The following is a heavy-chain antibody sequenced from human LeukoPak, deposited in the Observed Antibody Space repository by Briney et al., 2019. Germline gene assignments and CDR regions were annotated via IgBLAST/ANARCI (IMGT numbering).Heavy chain of an antibody. D-gene: IGHD6-13*01. V-gene: IGHV3-74*01. CDR1: GFAFSSNW. CDR3: VRGQATAWGLDY. CDR2: ISTDARTI. J-gene: IGHJ4*02. Sequence: GGSLRLSCAASGFAFSSNWMHWVRQAPGKGLVWVSHISTDARTITYAAFVKGRFTISRDNAKNTLYLQVNSLRAEDTALYYCVRGQATAWGLDYWGQGTLVTVSS.